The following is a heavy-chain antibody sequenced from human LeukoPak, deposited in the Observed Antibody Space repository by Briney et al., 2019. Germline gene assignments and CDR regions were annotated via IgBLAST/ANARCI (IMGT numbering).Heavy chain of an antibody. V-gene: IGHV3-53*01. J-gene: IGHJ4*02. CDR2: VYTDGNI. Sequence: GSLRLSCTASGFTVSGNYMNWVRQAPGKGLEWVSVVYTDGNIYYADSVKGRFTISKDNSKNTVDLLMNNVRAEDTALYYCAKGKFGDPLNYWGQGTLVTFSS. CDR3: AKGKFGDPLNY. CDR1: GFTVSGNY. D-gene: IGHD3-10*01.